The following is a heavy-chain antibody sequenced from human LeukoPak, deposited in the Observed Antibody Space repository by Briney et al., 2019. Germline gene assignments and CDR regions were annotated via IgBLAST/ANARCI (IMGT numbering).Heavy chain of an antibody. Sequence: GGSLRLSCGASAFTFSSYSMNWVRQAPGKGLEWVSYISSSGNIYYADSVKGRFTISRDNARSSLSLQMDSLRAEDTAIYYCARESSSGSYLENWGQGTLVTVSS. CDR1: AFTFSSYS. CDR2: ISSSGNI. D-gene: IGHD3-10*01. V-gene: IGHV3-21*05. J-gene: IGHJ4*02. CDR3: ARESSSGSYLEN.